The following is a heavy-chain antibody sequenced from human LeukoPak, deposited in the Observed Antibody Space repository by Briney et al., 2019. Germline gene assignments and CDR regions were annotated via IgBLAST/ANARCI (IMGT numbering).Heavy chain of an antibody. CDR2: IYYSGST. CDR1: GGSISSSSYY. V-gene: IGHV4-39*07. D-gene: IGHD5-24*01. J-gene: IGHJ6*03. CDR3: ARVNDGGRDYLYYYMDV. Sequence: SETLSLTCTVSGGSISSSSYYWGWIRQPPGKGLEWIGSIYYSGSTYYNPSLKSRVTISVDTSKNQFSLKLTSVTAADTAVYYCARVNDGGRDYLYYYMDVWGKGTTVTISS.